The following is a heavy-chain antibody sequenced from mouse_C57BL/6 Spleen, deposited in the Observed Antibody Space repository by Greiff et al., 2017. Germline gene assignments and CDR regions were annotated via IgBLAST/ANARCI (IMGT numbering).Heavy chain of an antibody. J-gene: IGHJ3*01. CDR3: ARGGDGYPY. CDR2: IDPSDSYT. CDR1: GYTFTSYW. V-gene: IGHV1-59*01. Sequence: VQLQQSGAELVRPGTSVKLSCKASGYTFTSYWMHWVKQRPGQGLEWIGVIDPSDSYTNYNQKFKGKATLTVDTSSSTAYLQLSSLTSEVSAVFYCARGGDGYPYWGQGTLVTVSA. D-gene: IGHD2-3*01.